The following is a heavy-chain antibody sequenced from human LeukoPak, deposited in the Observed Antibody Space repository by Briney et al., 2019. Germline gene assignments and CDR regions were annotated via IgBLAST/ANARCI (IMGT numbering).Heavy chain of an antibody. D-gene: IGHD3-9*01. Sequence: SGGSLSLSCAASGFTFSTYGMHWVRQAPGKGLEWVALIWSDGSRTYYADSVKGRFTISRDNSKNTLYMQMNSLRAEDTAVYYCARVFDTWYFDLWGRGTLVTVSS. V-gene: IGHV3-33*01. CDR1: GFTFSTYG. CDR3: ARVFDTWYFDL. J-gene: IGHJ2*01. CDR2: IWSDGSRT.